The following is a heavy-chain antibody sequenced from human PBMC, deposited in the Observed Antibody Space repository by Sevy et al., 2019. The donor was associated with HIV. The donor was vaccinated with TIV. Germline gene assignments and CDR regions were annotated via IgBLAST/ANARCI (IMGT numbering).Heavy chain of an antibody. CDR2: IYYSGST. V-gene: IGHV4-39*01. D-gene: IGHD6-19*01. J-gene: IGHJ4*02. CDR1: GGYISSSSYY. CDR3: ARGLAVAGTYFDY. Sequence: SETLSLTCTVSGGYISSSSYYWGWIRQPPGKGLEWIGSIYYSGSTYYNPSLKSRVTISVDTSKNQFSLKLSSVTAADTAVYYCARGLAVAGTYFDYWGQGTLVTVSS.